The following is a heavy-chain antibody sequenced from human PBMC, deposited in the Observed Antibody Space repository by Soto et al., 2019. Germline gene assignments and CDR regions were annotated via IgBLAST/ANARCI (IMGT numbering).Heavy chain of an antibody. CDR2: IYYNGNT. CDR3: TRANWYSEY. CDR1: GGSISNQY. J-gene: IGHJ4*02. V-gene: IGHV4-59*11. Sequence: QVQLQESGPGLVKPSETLSLTCTVSGGSISNQYWSWIRQPPGKGLEWIGYIYYNGNTNYNPPLKSRVTMYVDTSKNQLSLKLSSVTAADTAVYYCTRANWYSEYWGQGTLVTVSS. D-gene: IGHD7-27*01.